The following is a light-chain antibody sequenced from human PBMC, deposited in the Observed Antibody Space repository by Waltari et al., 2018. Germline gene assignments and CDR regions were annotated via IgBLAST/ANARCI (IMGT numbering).Light chain of an antibody. CDR1: QSVRSY. J-gene: IGKJ5*01. CDR3: QQRNSWPIT. Sequence: EIVLTQSPATLSLSPGERATLSCRARQSVRSYLGWYQQKPGQAPRLVIYEASNRATGIPARFSGGGSATDFTLTISSLEPEDFAVYYCQQRNSWPITFGQGTRLEIK. V-gene: IGKV3-11*01. CDR2: EAS.